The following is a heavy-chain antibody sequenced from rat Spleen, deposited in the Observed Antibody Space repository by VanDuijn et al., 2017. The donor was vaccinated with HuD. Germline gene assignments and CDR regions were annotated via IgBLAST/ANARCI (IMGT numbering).Heavy chain of an antibody. D-gene: IGHD5-1*01. CDR3: ARHSGSSDY. V-gene: IGHV5-7*01. J-gene: IGHJ2*01. CDR2: ISYDGSST. Sequence: EVQLVESGGGLVQPGRSLKLSCAASGFIFSNYDMAWVRQAPKKGLEWVATISYDGSSTYYRDSVKGRFTISRDNARITLYLQMDSLRSEDTATYYCARHSGSSDYWGQGVMVTVSS. CDR1: GFIFSNYD.